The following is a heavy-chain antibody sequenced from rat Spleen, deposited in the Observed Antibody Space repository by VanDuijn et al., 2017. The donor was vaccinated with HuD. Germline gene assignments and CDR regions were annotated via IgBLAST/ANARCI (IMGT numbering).Heavy chain of an antibody. CDR2: ISTDGGSS. J-gene: IGHJ2*01. V-gene: IGHV5-20*01. Sequence: EVQLVESGGGLVQPGRSLKLSCAASGFTFSDFYMAWIRQAPGKGLEWVSSISTDGGSSYYPDSVKGRFTISRDNAKSSLYLQMNSLRSEDTATYYCTASFDYWGQGVMVTVSS. CDR3: TASFDY. CDR1: GFTFSDFY.